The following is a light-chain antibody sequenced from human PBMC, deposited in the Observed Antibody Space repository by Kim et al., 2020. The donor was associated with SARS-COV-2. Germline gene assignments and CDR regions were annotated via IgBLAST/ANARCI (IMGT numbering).Light chain of an antibody. CDR1: SIGSKC. J-gene: IGLJ2*01. CDR2: YDS. CDR3: QVWDSSSDHRVV. V-gene: IGLV3-21*04. Sequence: AKTARGSFGGNSIGSKCVHRYQQRSGQAPVLVIYYDSDRPSGLPGRFSGSNSGNTATLTISRVEAGDEADDYCQVWDSSSDHRVVFGGGTQLTVL.